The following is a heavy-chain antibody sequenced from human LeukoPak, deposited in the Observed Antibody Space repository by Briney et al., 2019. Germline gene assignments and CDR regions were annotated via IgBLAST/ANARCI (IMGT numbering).Heavy chain of an antibody. J-gene: IGHJ4*02. D-gene: IGHD1-26*01. CDR2: LSDSGGST. CDR3: AKRGAEVGATVAPGDY. V-gene: IGHV3-23*01. CDR1: RFTFSSYA. Sequence: GGSLRLSCAASRFTFSSYAMSWVRQAPGKGLEWVSALSDSGGSTYYADSVKGRFTISRDNSKHTLYLQMNSLRAEDTAVYYCAKRGAEVGATVAPGDYWGQGTLVTVSS.